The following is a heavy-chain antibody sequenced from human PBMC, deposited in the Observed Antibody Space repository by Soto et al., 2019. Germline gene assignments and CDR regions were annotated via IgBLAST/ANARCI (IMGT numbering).Heavy chain of an antibody. V-gene: IGHV3-7*03. CDR1: GFTFSSNG. J-gene: IGHJ4*02. Sequence: GGSLRPSWAAFGFTFSSNGRSWVGKVQGKGLEWVANIKQDGSEKYYVDSVKGRFTISRDNAKNSLYLQMNSLRAEDTAVYYCARDPPRLRYFGRSFDYWGQGTLVTVSS. CDR3: ARDPPRLRYFGRSFDY. CDR2: IKQDGSEK. D-gene: IGHD3-9*01.